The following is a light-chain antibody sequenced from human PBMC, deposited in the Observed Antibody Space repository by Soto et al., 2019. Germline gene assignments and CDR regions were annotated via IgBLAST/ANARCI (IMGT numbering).Light chain of an antibody. V-gene: IGKV1-33*01. CDR1: QDISHY. CDR2: DAS. CDR3: QQFDNLPRT. Sequence: DIQMTQSPSSLSASVGDRVTITCQASQDISHYLNWYQQKPGKAPRLLIYDASNLETGVPSRFSGSGSGTYFTFTISSLQPEDVATYYCQQFDNLPRTFGQGTKV. J-gene: IGKJ1*01.